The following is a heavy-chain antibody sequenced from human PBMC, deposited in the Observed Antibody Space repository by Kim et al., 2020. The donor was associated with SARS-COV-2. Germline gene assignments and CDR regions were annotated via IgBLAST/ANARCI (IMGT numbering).Heavy chain of an antibody. CDR3: ARVGQPAGAFDI. V-gene: IGHV1-46*01. J-gene: IGHJ3*02. Sequence: ASVKVTCKASGYTFTSYYMHWVRQAPGQGLEWMGIINPSGGSTSYAQKFQGRVTMTRDTSTSTVYMELSSLRSEDTAVYYCARVGQPAGAFDIWGQGTMVTVSS. D-gene: IGHD2-2*01. CDR1: GYTFTSYY. CDR2: INPSGGST.